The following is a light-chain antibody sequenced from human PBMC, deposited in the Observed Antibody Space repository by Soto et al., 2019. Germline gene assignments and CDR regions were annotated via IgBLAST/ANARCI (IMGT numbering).Light chain of an antibody. CDR2: LNSDGSH. J-gene: IGLJ1*01. V-gene: IGLV4-69*01. CDR1: SGHSSYA. Sequence: QSVLTQSPSASASLGASVKLTCTLSSGHSSYAIAWHQQQSEKGPRYLMKLNSDGSHSKGDGIPDRFSGSSSGAERYLTISSLQSEDEADYYCQTWGTGIYVFGTGTQLTVL. CDR3: QTWGTGIYV.